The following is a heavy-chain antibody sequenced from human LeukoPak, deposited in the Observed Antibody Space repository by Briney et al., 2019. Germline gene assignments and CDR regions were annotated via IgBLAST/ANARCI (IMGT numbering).Heavy chain of an antibody. CDR3: AKEIYDILTGYGEAFDI. D-gene: IGHD3-9*01. J-gene: IGHJ3*02. V-gene: IGHV3-9*01. Sequence: PGGSLRLSCAASGFTFDDYAMHWVRQAPGKGLEWVSGISWNSGSIGYADSVKGRFTTSRDNAKNSLYLQMNSLRAEDTALYYCAKEIYDILTGYGEAFDIWDQGTMVTVSS. CDR1: GFTFDDYA. CDR2: ISWNSGSI.